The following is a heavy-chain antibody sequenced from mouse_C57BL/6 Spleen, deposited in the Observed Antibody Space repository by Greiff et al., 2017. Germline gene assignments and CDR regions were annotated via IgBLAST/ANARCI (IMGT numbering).Heavy chain of an antibody. V-gene: IGHV1-18*01. CDR3: AREGSNWAFDD. D-gene: IGHD4-1*02. J-gene: IGHJ2*01. Sequence: VQLQQSGPELVKPGASVKIPCKASGYTFTDYNMDWVKQSHGKSLEWIGDINPNNGGTSYNQKVKGKATLTVDKSSSTAYMELRSLTSEDTAVYYCAREGSNWAFDDWGQGTTLTVSS. CDR1: GYTFTDYN. CDR2: INPNNGGT.